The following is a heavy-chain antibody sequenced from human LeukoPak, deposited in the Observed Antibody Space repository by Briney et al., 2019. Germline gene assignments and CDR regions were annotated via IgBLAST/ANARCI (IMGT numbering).Heavy chain of an antibody. Sequence: GGSLRLSCVASGFSFSKFGMHWVRQAAGKGMEWVAVLSHDGSYKYYADSVKGRFTISRDNSRNTLYLQISSLRADDTAVYYCAKVPSSVTPVYWGQGTLVTVSS. D-gene: IGHD4-17*01. CDR3: AKVPSSVTPVY. CDR2: LSHDGSYK. V-gene: IGHV3-30*18. CDR1: GFSFSKFG. J-gene: IGHJ4*02.